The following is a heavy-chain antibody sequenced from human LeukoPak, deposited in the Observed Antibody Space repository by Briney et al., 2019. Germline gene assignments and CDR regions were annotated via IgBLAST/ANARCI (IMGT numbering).Heavy chain of an antibody. CDR1: GFIFNTYE. Sequence: GGSLRLSCAASGFIFNTYEMNWVRQAPGKGLEWISYISSSGSPKYYADSVKGRSTISRDNARNSLYLQMNSLRAEDTAVYYCARDQNRFFYHFDYWGQGTLVTVSS. J-gene: IGHJ4*02. V-gene: IGHV3-48*03. D-gene: IGHD3-16*02. CDR2: ISSSGSPK. CDR3: ARDQNRFFYHFDY.